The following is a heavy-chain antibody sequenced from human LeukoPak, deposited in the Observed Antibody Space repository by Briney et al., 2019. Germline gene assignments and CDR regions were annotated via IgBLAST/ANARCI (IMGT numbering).Heavy chain of an antibody. J-gene: IGHJ4*02. Sequence: GGSLRLSCAASGFNFSDYYMSWIRQAPGKGLEWVSYISSNSIYTNYADSVKGRFTISRDNAKNSLYLHMNSLRAEDTALYYCARDPPDCSSATCSAGGPDNYWGQGTLVTASS. V-gene: IGHV3-11*06. CDR3: ARDPPDCSSATCSAGGPDNY. D-gene: IGHD2-2*01. CDR1: GFNFSDYY. CDR2: ISSNSIYT.